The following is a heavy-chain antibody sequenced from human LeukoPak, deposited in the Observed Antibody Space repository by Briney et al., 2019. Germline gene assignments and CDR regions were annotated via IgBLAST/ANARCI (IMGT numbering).Heavy chain of an antibody. CDR2: INPNSGGT. CDR1: GYTFTGHY. CDR3: ARDPDSSGYYTSGTA. Sequence: ASVKVSCKASGYTFTGHYMHWVRQAPGQGLEWMGWINPNSGGTNYAQKFQGRVAMTRDTSISTAYMELRSLRSDDTAVYYCARDPDSSGYYTSGTAWGQGTLVTVSS. D-gene: IGHD3-22*01. J-gene: IGHJ5*02. V-gene: IGHV1-2*02.